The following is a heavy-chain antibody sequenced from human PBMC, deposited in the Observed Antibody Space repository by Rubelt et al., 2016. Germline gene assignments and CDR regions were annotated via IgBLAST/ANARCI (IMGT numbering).Heavy chain of an antibody. CDR3: ARGGYSYGWVDY. Sequence: QVQLQQWGAGLLKPSETLSLTCAVYGGSFSGYYWSWIRQPPGKGLEWIGEINHSGSTNYNPSLKSRVTISVDTSKNQFSLKLSAGTAAETAVYYCARGGYSYGWVDYWGQGTLVTVSS. J-gene: IGHJ4*02. V-gene: IGHV4-34*01. CDR2: INHSGST. CDR1: GGSFSGYY. D-gene: IGHD5-18*01.